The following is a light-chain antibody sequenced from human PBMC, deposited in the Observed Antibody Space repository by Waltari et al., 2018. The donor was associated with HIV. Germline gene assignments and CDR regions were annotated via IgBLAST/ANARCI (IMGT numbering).Light chain of an antibody. Sequence: DIVMTQSPDSLAVSLGETVSINCKSSRPVLYPSDNKNYLAWYQHKPGQAPRVLISWASTRAVMVPSSIPALGVPERFSGSGSGTNFSLTISGLQEDDVAIYYCQQYFSLPPTFGGGTRVERK. CDR1: RPVLYPSDNKNY. V-gene: IGKV4-1*01. J-gene: IGKJ4*01. CDR3: QQYFSLPPT. CDR2: WAS.